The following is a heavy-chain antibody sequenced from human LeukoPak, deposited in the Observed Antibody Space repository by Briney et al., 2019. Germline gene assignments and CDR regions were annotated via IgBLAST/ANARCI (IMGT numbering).Heavy chain of an antibody. D-gene: IGHD2-15*01. V-gene: IGHV1-2*02. CDR1: GYTFTGYY. J-gene: IGHJ4*02. CDR3: ARSSRRVVAACDY. CDR2: INPNSGGT. Sequence: ASVKLSCTASGYTFTGYYMHWVRQAPGQGLEWMGWINPNSGGTNYAQKFQGRVTMTRDTSISTAYMELSRLRSDDTAVYYCARSSRRVVAACDYWGQGTLVTVSS.